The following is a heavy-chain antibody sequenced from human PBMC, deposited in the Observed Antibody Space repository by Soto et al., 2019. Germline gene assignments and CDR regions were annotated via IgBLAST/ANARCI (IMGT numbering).Heavy chain of an antibody. Sequence: QVQLQESGPGLVKPSGTLSLTCTVSSDSITSSNWWSWVRQSPGKGLEWIGEVSHSGSTNYTPSLKGRVTISVDKSRNHFSLRLNSVTAADTAVYYCARNRCGGYDFDYWGQGTLVTVSS. CDR1: SDSITSSNW. CDR2: VSHSGST. CDR3: ARNRCGGYDFDY. J-gene: IGHJ4*02. V-gene: IGHV4-4*02. D-gene: IGHD5-12*01.